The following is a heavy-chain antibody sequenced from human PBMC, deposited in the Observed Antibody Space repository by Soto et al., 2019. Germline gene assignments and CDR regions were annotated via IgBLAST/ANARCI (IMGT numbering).Heavy chain of an antibody. CDR2: IWYDGSNK. CDR1: GFTFSSYG. V-gene: IGHV3-33*01. CDR3: ARVQGYTMVQEVHNIGAFDI. D-gene: IGHD3-10*01. J-gene: IGHJ3*02. Sequence: QVQLVESGGGVVQPGRSLRLSCAASGFTFSSYGMHWVRQAPGKGLEWVAVIWYDGSNKYYADSVKGRFTISRDNSKNTLYLQMNSLRAEDTAVYYCARVQGYTMVQEVHNIGAFDIWGQGTMVTVSS.